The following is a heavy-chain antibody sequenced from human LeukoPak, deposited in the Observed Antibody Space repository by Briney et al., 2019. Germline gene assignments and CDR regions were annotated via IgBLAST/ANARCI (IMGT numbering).Heavy chain of an antibody. Sequence: SETLSLTCTVSGDFIGSHYWSWIRQPAGKGLEWIGYTFYVGSTNYNPSLKSRVTISVDTSKNQFSLKLNSVTAADTAVYYCARDYYDSRGEAFDIWGQGTMVTVSS. CDR2: TFYVGST. J-gene: IGHJ3*02. CDR1: GDFIGSHY. CDR3: ARDYYDSRGEAFDI. V-gene: IGHV4-59*11. D-gene: IGHD3-22*01.